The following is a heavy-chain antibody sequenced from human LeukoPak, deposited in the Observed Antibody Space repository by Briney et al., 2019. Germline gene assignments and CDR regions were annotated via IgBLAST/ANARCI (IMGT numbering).Heavy chain of an antibody. CDR1: GFTFSSYA. CDR2: VSGTGGST. D-gene: IGHD6-6*01. V-gene: IGHV3-23*01. J-gene: IGHJ4*02. CDR3: SRAYEHSTYFDY. Sequence: LSGGSLRLSCAASGFTFSSYAMNWVRQAPGKGLEWVSSVSGTGGSTYYADSVKGRCTISRDNSKNTLYLQMNSLRAEDTAVYYCSRAYEHSTYFDYWGQGTLLTVSS.